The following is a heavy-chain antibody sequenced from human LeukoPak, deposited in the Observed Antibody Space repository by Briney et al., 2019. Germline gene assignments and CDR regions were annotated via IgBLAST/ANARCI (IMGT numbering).Heavy chain of an antibody. CDR2: FDPDDDEI. V-gene: IGHV1-24*01. CDR1: GYTLTQLS. D-gene: IGHD5-12*01. CDR3: ASSEREVAIADY. J-gene: IGHJ4*02. Sequence: ASVKVSCKLSGYTLTQLSIHWVRQGPGKGLEWMGGFDPDDDEIIYAQKFQGRVTMAEDTSTDTAYMELSSLRSDDTAVYYCASSEREVAIADYWGQGTLVTVSS.